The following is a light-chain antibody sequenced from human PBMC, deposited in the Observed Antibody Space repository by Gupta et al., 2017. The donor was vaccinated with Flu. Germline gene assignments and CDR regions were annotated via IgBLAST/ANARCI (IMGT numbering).Light chain of an antibody. CDR1: RFTLGGNT. V-gene: IGLV1-44*01. J-gene: IGLJ1*01. CDR2: NDN. CDR3: ASWDDSLNDYV. Sequence: SRFTLGGNTANCYQQLPAAAPKLLIFNDNQRPSGVPDRFSGSRSGTSASLAISGLQSEDEADYYCASWDDSLNDYVVASGTKVTVL.